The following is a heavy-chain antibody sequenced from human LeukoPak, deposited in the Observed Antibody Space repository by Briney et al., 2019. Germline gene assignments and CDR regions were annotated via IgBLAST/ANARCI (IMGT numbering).Heavy chain of an antibody. Sequence: SETLSLTCTVSGGSISSYYWSWIRQPPGKGLEWIGYICYSGSTNYSPSLKSRVTISVDTSKIQFSLKLSSVTAADTAVYYCARDHSGSYRRRAFDIWGQGTMVTVSS. V-gene: IGHV4-59*01. CDR1: GGSISSYY. J-gene: IGHJ3*02. CDR3: ARDHSGSYRRRAFDI. CDR2: ICYSGST. D-gene: IGHD1-26*01.